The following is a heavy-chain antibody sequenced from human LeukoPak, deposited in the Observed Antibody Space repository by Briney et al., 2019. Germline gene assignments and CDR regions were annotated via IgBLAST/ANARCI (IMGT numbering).Heavy chain of an antibody. D-gene: IGHD2-2*01. CDR1: GFTFSAYS. Sequence: GGSLRLSCAASGFTFSAYSMNWVRQAPGKGLEWVSFISAGRSSMHYADSAKGRFTISRDNARNSLFLQMNSLRVEDTGVYYCVRDAGSTSVRGDYWGLGALVTVSS. V-gene: IGHV3-48*04. CDR2: ISAGRSSM. J-gene: IGHJ4*02. CDR3: VRDAGSTSVRGDY.